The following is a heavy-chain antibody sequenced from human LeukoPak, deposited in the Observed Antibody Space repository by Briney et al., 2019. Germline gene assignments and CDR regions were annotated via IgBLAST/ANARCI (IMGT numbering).Heavy chain of an antibody. J-gene: IGHJ5*02. Sequence: PSETLSLTCTVSGGCISSYYWSWIRQPAGKGLEWIGRIYTSGSTNYNPSLKSRVTMSVDTSKNQFSLKLSSVTAADTAVYYCARAILDTAMVITTNWFDPWGQGTLVTVSS. CDR1: GGCISSYY. D-gene: IGHD5-18*01. CDR2: IYTSGST. V-gene: IGHV4-4*07. CDR3: ARAILDTAMVITTNWFDP.